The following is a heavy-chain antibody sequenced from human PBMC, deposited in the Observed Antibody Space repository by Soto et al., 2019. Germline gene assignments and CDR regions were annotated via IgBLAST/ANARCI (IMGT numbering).Heavy chain of an antibody. CDR2: IYWNDDK. J-gene: IGHJ5*02. D-gene: IGHD6-25*01. CDR3: AHRLSARIAANWFDP. CDR1: GFSLSTSGVG. Sequence: QITLKESGPTLVKPTQTLTLTCTFSGFSLSTSGVGVGWIRQPPGKALEWLALIYWNDDKRYSPSLKSRLTITKATSKNQVVLTMTNMDPVDTATYYCAHRLSARIAANWFDPWGQGTLVTVSS. V-gene: IGHV2-5*01.